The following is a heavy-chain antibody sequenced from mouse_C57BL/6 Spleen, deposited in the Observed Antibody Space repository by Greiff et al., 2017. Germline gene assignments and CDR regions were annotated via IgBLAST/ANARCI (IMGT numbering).Heavy chain of an antibody. CDR1: GYSFTGYY. D-gene: IGHD2-3*01. Sequence: VQLQQSGPELVKPGASVKISCKASGYSFTGYYMNWVKQSPEKSLEWIGEINPSTGGTPYNQKFKAQATLTVDKSSSTAYLKLNSLTSEDSAVYYCARWLLRAMDYWGQGTSVTVSS. CDR2: INPSTGGT. CDR3: ARWLLRAMDY. V-gene: IGHV1-42*01. J-gene: IGHJ4*01.